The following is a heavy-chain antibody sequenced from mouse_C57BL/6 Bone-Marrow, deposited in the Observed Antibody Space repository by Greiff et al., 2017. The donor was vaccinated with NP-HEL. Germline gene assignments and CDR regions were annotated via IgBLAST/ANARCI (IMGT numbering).Heavy chain of an antibody. J-gene: IGHJ2*01. D-gene: IGHD2-3*01. CDR2: IYPGGGYT. V-gene: IGHV1-63*01. Sequence: QVQLKQSGAELVRPGTSVKMSCKASGYTFTNYWIGWAKQRPGHGLEWIGDIYPGGGYTTYNEKFKGKATLTADKSSSTAYMQFSSLTSEDSAIYYCTRRDGYYVDYWGQGTTLTVSS. CDR1: GYTFTNYW. CDR3: TRRDGYYVDY.